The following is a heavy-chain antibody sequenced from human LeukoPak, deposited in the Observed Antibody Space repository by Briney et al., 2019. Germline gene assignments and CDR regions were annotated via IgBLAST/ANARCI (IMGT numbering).Heavy chain of an antibody. CDR2: ISWNSGSI. CDR1: GFTFDDYA. CDR3: AKGYQLLSTPTFDY. V-gene: IGHV3-9*03. J-gene: IGHJ4*02. Sequence: GRSLRLSCAASGFTFDDYAMHWVRQAPGKGLEWVSGISWNSGSIGYADSVKGRFTISRDTAKNSLYLQMNSLRAEDMALYYCAKGYQLLSTPTFDYWGQGTLVTVSS. D-gene: IGHD2-2*01.